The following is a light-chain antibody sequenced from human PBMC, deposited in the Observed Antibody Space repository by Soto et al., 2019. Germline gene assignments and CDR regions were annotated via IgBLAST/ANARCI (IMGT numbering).Light chain of an antibody. V-gene: IGKV3D-15*02. CDR2: GPS. CDR1: QSISTK. Sequence: EIVLTQSPATLSVSPGERATLSCRASQSISTKLAWHQQKPGQAPRLLVYGPSTRATGIPARFSGNGSGTDFTLTISSLEPEDFAVYYCQQYGYSPTFGGGTKVDIK. CDR3: QQYGYSPT. J-gene: IGKJ4*01.